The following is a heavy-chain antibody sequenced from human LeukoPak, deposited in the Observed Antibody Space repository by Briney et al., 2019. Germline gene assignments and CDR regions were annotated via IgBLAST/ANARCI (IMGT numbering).Heavy chain of an antibody. Sequence: PSETLSLTCAMYGGSFSGYYWSWIRQPPGKGLEWIGQINHSGSTNYNPSLKSRVTISVDTSKNQFSLKLSSVTAADTAMYYCARGRVEMATIDFDYWGQGTLVTVSS. CDR1: GGSFSGYY. V-gene: IGHV4-34*01. CDR3: ARGRVEMATIDFDY. D-gene: IGHD5-24*01. CDR2: INHSGST. J-gene: IGHJ4*02.